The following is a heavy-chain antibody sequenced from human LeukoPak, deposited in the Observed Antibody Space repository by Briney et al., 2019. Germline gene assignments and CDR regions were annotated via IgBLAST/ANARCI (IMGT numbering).Heavy chain of an antibody. V-gene: IGHV4-39*07. Sequence: SGTLSLTGTAPGGSISSGSYYWGGIRHPPGKGLGGFGSIYYSGSPYYHPSIKSRVTISVDTSKNQFSLKLSSVTAADTAVYYCASITAMVTFDYWGQGTLVTVSS. D-gene: IGHD5-18*01. J-gene: IGHJ4*02. CDR3: ASITAMVTFDY. CDR2: IYYSGSP. CDR1: GGSISSGSYY.